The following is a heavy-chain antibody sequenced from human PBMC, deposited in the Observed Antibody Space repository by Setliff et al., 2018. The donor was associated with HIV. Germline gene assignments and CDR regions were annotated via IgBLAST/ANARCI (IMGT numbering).Heavy chain of an antibody. J-gene: IGHJ6*03. V-gene: IGHV4-34*01. Sequence: SETLSLTCVVYGGSFSDYYWSWIRQPPEKGLEWIGKINYSGSTDYNSSLRSRVTISVDTSKNQLSLKLNSVTAADTAVYYCAGGDVRCRYGSSRAPFYPYYYYIDVWG. CDR3: AGGDVRCRYGSSRAPFYPYYYYIDV. CDR2: INYSGST. D-gene: IGHD6-13*01. CDR1: GGSFSDYY.